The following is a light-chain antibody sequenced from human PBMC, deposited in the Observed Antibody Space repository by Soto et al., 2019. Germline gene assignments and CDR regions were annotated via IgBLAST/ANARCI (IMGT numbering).Light chain of an antibody. V-gene: IGKV1-5*03. CDR2: KAS. Sequence: DIQMTQSPSTLSASVGDRVTITCRASQSISSWLAWYQQKPGKAPNLLIYKASTLESGVPSRFSGSGSGTEFTLTISSLQPDDFATYYCQQYKGTFGPGTKVDIK. J-gene: IGKJ3*01. CDR3: QQYKGT. CDR1: QSISSW.